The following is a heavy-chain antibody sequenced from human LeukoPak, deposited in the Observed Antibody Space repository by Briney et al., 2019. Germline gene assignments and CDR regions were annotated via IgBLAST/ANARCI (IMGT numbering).Heavy chain of an antibody. J-gene: IGHJ4*02. Sequence: ASVKVSCKASGYTFTSYGISWVRQAPGQGLEWMGWISAYNGNTNYAQKLQGRVTMTTDTSTSTAYMELRSLRSDDTAVYYCARVTYCTNGVCSNTPFDYWGQGTLVTVSS. CDR2: ISAYNGNT. D-gene: IGHD2-8*01. CDR1: GYTFTSYG. V-gene: IGHV1-18*01. CDR3: ARVTYCTNGVCSNTPFDY.